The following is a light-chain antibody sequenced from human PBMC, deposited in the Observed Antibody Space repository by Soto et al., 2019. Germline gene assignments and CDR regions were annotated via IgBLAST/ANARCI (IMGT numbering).Light chain of an antibody. V-gene: IGLV2-14*01. Sequence: QSALAQPASVSGSPGQSITMSCTGTSSDIGSYDYVSWYQQHPGKAPNLIIYEVTDRPSGVSNRFSGSKSGNTASLTISGLQAEDEADYYCSSFTSTSTRLFGSGTKVTVL. CDR1: SSDIGSYDY. CDR3: SSFTSTSTRL. J-gene: IGLJ1*01. CDR2: EVT.